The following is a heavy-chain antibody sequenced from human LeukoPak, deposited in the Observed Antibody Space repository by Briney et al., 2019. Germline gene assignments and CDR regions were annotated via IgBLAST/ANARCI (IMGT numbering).Heavy chain of an antibody. V-gene: IGHV4-59*01. CDR3: ARGGSGPSIDAFDI. CDR1: GGSISSYY. Sequence: PSETLSLTCTVSGGSISSYYWSWIRQPPGKGLEWIGYIYYSGSTNYNPSLKSRVTISVDTSKNQFSLKLSSVTAADTAVYYCARGGSGPSIDAFDIWGQGTMVTVSS. D-gene: IGHD3-16*01. CDR2: IYYSGST. J-gene: IGHJ3*02.